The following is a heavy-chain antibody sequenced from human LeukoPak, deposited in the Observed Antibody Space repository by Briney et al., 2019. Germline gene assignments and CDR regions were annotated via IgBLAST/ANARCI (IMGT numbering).Heavy chain of an antibody. Sequence: PGRSLRLSCAASGFSFEDYAMHWVRQPPGKGLEWVSGVSWNSGNVGYADSVKGRFTISRDNAKNFLYLQMSSLRAEDTALYYCAKAVYGDFQSTVDYWGRETLVTVSS. J-gene: IGHJ4*02. V-gene: IGHV3-9*01. CDR3: AKAVYGDFQSTVDY. CDR1: GFSFEDYA. CDR2: VSWNSGNV. D-gene: IGHD4-17*01.